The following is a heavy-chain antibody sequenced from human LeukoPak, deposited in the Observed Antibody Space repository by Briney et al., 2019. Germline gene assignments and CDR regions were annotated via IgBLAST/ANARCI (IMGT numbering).Heavy chain of an antibody. J-gene: IGHJ2*01. CDR3: ARELPHYWYFDL. CDR1: GGSISSGGYS. CDR2: IYHSGST. V-gene: IGHV4-30-2*05. Sequence: SETLSLTCAVSGGSISSGGYSWSWIRQPPGKGLEWIGYIYHSGSTYYNPSLKSRVTISVDTSKNQFSLKLSSVTAADTAVYYCARELPHYWYFDLWGRGTLVTVSS. D-gene: IGHD1-26*01.